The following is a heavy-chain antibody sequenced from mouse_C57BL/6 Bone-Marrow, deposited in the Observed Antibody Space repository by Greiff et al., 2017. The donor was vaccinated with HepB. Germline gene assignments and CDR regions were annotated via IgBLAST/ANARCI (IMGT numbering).Heavy chain of an antibody. Sequence: EVHLVESEGGLVQPGSSMKLSCTASGFTFSDYYMAWVRQVPEKGLEWVANINYDGSSTYYLDSLKSRFIISRDNAKNILYLQMSSLKSEDTATYYCARDSGTGPYAMDYWGQGTSVTVSS. V-gene: IGHV5-16*01. J-gene: IGHJ4*01. D-gene: IGHD3-3*01. CDR3: ARDSGTGPYAMDY. CDR2: INYDGSST. CDR1: GFTFSDYY.